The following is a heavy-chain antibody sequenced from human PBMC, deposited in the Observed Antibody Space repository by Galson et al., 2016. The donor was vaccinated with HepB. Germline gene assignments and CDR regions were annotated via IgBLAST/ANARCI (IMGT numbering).Heavy chain of an antibody. Sequence: SVKVSCKVSGYTLTELSIHWVRQAPGKGLEWMGGFDPEDGETIYAQKFQGRVTMTEDTSTDTAYVELSSLRSEDTAVYYCATLTLQNSGTYDWGHYFDDWGQGTLVTVSS. CDR2: FDPEDGET. V-gene: IGHV1-24*01. D-gene: IGHD1-26*01. J-gene: IGHJ4*02. CDR3: ATLTLQNSGTYDWGHYFDD. CDR1: GYTLTELS.